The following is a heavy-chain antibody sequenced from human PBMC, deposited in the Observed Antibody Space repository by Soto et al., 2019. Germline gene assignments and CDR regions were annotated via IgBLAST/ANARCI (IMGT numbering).Heavy chain of an antibody. CDR1: GGTFSNYA. CDR2: IIPILGTA. V-gene: IGHV1-69*06. CDR3: ASVYYYDTSAYFYPYFDY. Sequence: QVQLVQSGAEVKKPGSSVKVSCKASGGTFSNYAINWVRQAPGQGLEWMGGIIPILGTANYAQKFQGRVTITADKSTRTAYMELSSLRSEDTAVFYCASVYYYDTSAYFYPYFDYWGQGTLVTVSS. J-gene: IGHJ4*02. D-gene: IGHD3-22*01.